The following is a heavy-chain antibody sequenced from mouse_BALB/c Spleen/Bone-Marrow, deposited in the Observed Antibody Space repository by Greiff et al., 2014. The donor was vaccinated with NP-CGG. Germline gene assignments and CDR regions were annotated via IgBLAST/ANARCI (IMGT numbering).Heavy chain of an antibody. Sequence: EVMLVESGGGLVQPGGSLKLSCAASGFDFSRYWMSWVRQAPGKGLEWIGEINPDSSTINYTQSLKDKFIISRDNAKNTLYLRLNKVRSEDTALYYWARLDHYGCLTYWGQGTTLTVSS. D-gene: IGHD1-2*01. CDR3: ARLDHYGCLTY. J-gene: IGHJ2*01. V-gene: IGHV4-1*02. CDR1: GFDFSRYW. CDR2: INPDSSTI.